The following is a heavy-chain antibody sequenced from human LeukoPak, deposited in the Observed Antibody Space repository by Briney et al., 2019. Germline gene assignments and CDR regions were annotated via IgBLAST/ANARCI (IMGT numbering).Heavy chain of an antibody. CDR3: ARDPDYGGYADAFDI. Sequence: ASVKVSCKASGYTFTGYYMHWVRQAPGQGLEWMGWINPNSGGTNYAQKFQGRVTMTRDTSISTAYMELSRLRSDDTAVYYCARDPDYGGYADAFDIWGQGTMVTVSS. D-gene: IGHD4-17*01. CDR2: INPNSGGT. CDR1: GYTFTGYY. V-gene: IGHV1-2*02. J-gene: IGHJ3*02.